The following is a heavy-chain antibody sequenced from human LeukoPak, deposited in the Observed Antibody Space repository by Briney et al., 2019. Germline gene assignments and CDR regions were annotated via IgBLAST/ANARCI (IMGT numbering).Heavy chain of an antibody. CDR3: ARHMREVATIVDY. Sequence: SETLSLTCTVSRGSISTYYWTWIRQPPGKGLEWIGYIYYTGSANYNPSLESRVTISVDTSKNQFSLKLSSVTAADTAVYYCARHMREVATIVDYWGQGTLVTVSS. CDR2: IYYTGSA. D-gene: IGHD5-12*01. CDR1: RGSISTYY. J-gene: IGHJ4*02. V-gene: IGHV4-59*08.